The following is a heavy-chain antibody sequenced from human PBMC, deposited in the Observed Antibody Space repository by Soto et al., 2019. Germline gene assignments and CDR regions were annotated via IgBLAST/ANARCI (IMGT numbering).Heavy chain of an antibody. Sequence: ASVKVSCKASGYTFTGHYIHWVRQAPEQGPEWMGEVGPESGATRYAQKFQGRVTMTRDTSITTVYMELKNLSPDDTAVYYCGRGRSGQIVVFYWGQGTPVTVSS. CDR2: VGPESGAT. CDR1: GYTFTGHY. CDR3: GRGRSGQIVVFY. D-gene: IGHD1-26*01. J-gene: IGHJ4*02. V-gene: IGHV1-2*02.